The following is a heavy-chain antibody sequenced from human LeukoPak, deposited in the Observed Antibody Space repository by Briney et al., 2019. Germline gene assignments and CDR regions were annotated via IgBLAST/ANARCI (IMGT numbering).Heavy chain of an antibody. CDR2: VSNSGST. Sequence: KPSETLSLTCTVSGGSISSYLWSWIRQPPGKGLEWIGYVSNSGSTNYNPSLKSRVTISIDTSRNQLSLRLTSVTAADTAVYYCASLYDSSGYYPDPFDYWGQGTLVTVSS. D-gene: IGHD3-22*01. CDR3: ASLYDSSGYYPDPFDY. J-gene: IGHJ4*02. V-gene: IGHV4-59*08. CDR1: GGSISSYL.